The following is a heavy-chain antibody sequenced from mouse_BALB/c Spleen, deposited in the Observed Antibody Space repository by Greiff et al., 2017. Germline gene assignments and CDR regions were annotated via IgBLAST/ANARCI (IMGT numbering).Heavy chain of an antibody. CDR3: ARLRDYFDY. CDR1: GYTFTSYW. CDR2: IYPGDGDT. V-gene: IGHV1-87*01. Sequence: QVQLQQSGAELVRPGVSVKISCKASGYTFTSYWMQWVKQRPGQGLEWIGAIYPGDGDTRYTQKFKGKATLTADKSSSTAYMQLSSLASEDSAVYYCARLRDYFDYWGQGTTLTVSS. J-gene: IGHJ2*01.